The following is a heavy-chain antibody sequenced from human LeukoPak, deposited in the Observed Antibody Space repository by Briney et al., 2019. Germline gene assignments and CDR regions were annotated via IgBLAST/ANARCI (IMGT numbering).Heavy chain of an antibody. CDR1: GFTFSSYG. Sequence: GGSLRLSCAASGFTFSSYGMHWVRQAPGKGLEWVAVISYDGSNKYYADSVKGRFTISRDNSKNTLYLQMNSLRAEDTAVYYCAGETTYDFWSGYYSNRFDPWGQGTLVTVSS. J-gene: IGHJ5*02. V-gene: IGHV3-30*03. D-gene: IGHD3-3*01. CDR3: AGETTYDFWSGYYSNRFDP. CDR2: ISYDGSNK.